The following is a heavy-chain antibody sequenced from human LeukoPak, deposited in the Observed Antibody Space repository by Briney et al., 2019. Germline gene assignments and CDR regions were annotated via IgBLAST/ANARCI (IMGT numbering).Heavy chain of an antibody. Sequence: PGGSLRLSCAASGFTFNDYGMNWVRQAPGKGLEWVSGINWNGGSTGYADSVKGRFTISRDNAKNSLYLQMNSLRAEDTAVYYCARAPGGSAIDYWGQGTLVTVSS. D-gene: IGHD3-10*01. V-gene: IGHV3-20*04. J-gene: IGHJ4*02. CDR1: GFTFNDYG. CDR3: ARAPGGSAIDY. CDR2: INWNGGST.